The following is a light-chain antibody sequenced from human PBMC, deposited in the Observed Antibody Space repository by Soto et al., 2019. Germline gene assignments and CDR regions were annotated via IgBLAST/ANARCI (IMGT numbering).Light chain of an antibody. Sequence: DIQMTQSPSTLSASVGDSVTITCRASQIINIWLAWYQQKPGKAPKLLIYKASSLESGVPSRFSDSGSGKEFTLTISSLQPDDFVTYYCQQYNDYPYTFGQGTKLEIK. J-gene: IGKJ2*01. CDR1: QIINIW. CDR3: QQYNDYPYT. CDR2: KAS. V-gene: IGKV1-5*03.